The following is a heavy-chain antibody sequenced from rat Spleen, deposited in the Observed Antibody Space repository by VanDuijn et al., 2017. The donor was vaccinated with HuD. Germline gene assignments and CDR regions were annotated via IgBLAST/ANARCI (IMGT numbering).Heavy chain of an antibody. CDR1: GFTFSNYG. CDR2: ISYDGGST. Sequence: EVQLVESGGGLVQPGRSLKLSCAASGFTFSNYGMHWIRQAPTKGLEWVTTISYDGGSTNYRDSVKGRFTISRDNAKSTLYLQMNSLRSEDTATYYCTRGDYWGQGVMVTVSS. V-gene: IGHV5-19*01. CDR3: TRGDY. J-gene: IGHJ2*01.